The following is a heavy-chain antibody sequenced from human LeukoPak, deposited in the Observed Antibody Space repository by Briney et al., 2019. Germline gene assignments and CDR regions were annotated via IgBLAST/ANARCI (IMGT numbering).Heavy chain of an antibody. CDR3: ARYLTRGSYLFRYAFDI. CDR2: ISAYNGNT. CDR1: GYTFTSYG. V-gene: IGHV1-18*01. D-gene: IGHD1-26*01. Sequence: ASVKVSCKASGYTFTSYGISWVRQAPGQGLEWMGWISAYNGNTNYAQKLQGRVTMTTDTSTSTAYMELRSLRSDDTAVYYCARYLTRGSYLFRYAFDIWGQGTMVTVSS. J-gene: IGHJ3*02.